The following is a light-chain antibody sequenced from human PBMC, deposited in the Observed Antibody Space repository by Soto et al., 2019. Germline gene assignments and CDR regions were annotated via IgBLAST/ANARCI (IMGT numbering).Light chain of an antibody. V-gene: IGLV2-8*01. CDR1: SSDVGNYNY. J-gene: IGLJ2*01. CDR3: SSSGCFSTLI. Sequence: QSALTQPPSASGSPGQSVTISCTGTSSDVGNYNYVSWYQQHPGKVPKLLLYEVNKRPSGVPDRFSGSKSGSTASLTVSGLQAEYEADYYCSSSGCFSTLIFCGGTKLPVL. CDR2: EVN.